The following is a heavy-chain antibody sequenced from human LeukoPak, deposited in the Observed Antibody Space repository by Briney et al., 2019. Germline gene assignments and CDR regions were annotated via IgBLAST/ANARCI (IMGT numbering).Heavy chain of an antibody. J-gene: IGHJ4*02. CDR2: INPNSGGT. Sequence: ASVKVSCKASGYTFTGYYMHWVRQAPGQGLEWMGWINPNSGGTNYAQKFQGRVTMTRDTSISTAYMELSRLRSDDTAVYYRAREGGYSYGYYDSSGYSLDYWGQGTLVTVSS. CDR3: AREGGYSYGYYDSSGYSLDY. D-gene: IGHD3-22*01. V-gene: IGHV1-2*02. CDR1: GYTFTGYY.